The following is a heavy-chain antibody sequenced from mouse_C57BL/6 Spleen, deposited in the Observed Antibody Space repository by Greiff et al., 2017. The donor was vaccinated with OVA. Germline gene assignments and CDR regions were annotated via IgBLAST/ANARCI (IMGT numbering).Heavy chain of an antibody. CDR1: GYTFTSYW. J-gene: IGHJ1*03. Sequence: VQLQQSGAELVKPGASVKLSCKASGYTFTSYWMHWVKQRPGQGLEWIGMIHPNSGSTNYNEKFKSKATLTVDKSSSTAYMQLSSLTSEDSAVDYCARSKLYYGNTGYFDVWGTGTTVTVSS. CDR2: IHPNSGST. V-gene: IGHV1-64*01. D-gene: IGHD2-1*01. CDR3: ARSKLYYGNTGYFDV.